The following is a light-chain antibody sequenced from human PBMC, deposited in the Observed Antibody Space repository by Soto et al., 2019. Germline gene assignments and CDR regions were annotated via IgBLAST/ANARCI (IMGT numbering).Light chain of an antibody. CDR3: QQYSNSQFT. CDR1: QSVSSSY. V-gene: IGKV3-20*01. J-gene: IGKJ3*01. Sequence: EIVLTQSPGTLSLSPGERATLSCRASQSVSSSYLAWYQQKPGQAPRLLIYGASSRATGIPDRFSGSGSGTDFTLSIARLEPEDFALYYCQQYSNSQFTFGPGNKVDIK. CDR2: GAS.